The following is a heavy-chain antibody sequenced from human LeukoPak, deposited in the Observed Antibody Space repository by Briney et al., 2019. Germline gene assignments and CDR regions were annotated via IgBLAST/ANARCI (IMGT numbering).Heavy chain of an antibody. D-gene: IGHD1-26*01. V-gene: IGHV3-23*01. J-gene: IGHJ4*02. CDR1: GFTFTSYA. CDR2: ISGSGNST. Sequence: TGGSLRLSCAASGFTFTSYAMTWVRQAPGKGLEWVSAISGSGNSTYYPDSVKGRFSISRDNSNNTLYLQLSSLRAEDTAVYYCAKTLVGATSGPDYYFVSWGQGTLVTVSS. CDR3: AKTLVGATSGPDYYFVS.